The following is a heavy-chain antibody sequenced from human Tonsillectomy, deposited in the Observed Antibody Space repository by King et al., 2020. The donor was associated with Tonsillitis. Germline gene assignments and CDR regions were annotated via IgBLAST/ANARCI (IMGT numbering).Heavy chain of an antibody. J-gene: IGHJ4*02. D-gene: IGHD3-3*01. CDR2: ISHSGGT. CDR1: GGSFSGYY. V-gene: IGHV4-34*01. CDR3: ARGKYDFWSGYPDYFDY. Sequence: VQLQQWGAGLLKPSETLSLTCAVYGGSFSGYYWGWIRQPPGTGLEWIGEISHSGGTNYNPSLKSRVTISLDTSKNQFSLKLTSVTAADTAVYYCARGKYDFWSGYPDYFDYWGRGTPVTVSS.